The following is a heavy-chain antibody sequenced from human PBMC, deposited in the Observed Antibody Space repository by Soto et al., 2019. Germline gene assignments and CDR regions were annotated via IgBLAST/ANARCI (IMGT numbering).Heavy chain of an antibody. CDR2: ISYDGTNK. V-gene: IGHV3-30*18. Sequence: QVRLVESGGGVVQPGRSLRLSCAASGFTFSSYGMHWVRQAPGKGLEWVAVISYDGTNKYYADSVKGRFTISRDNSKNTLFLQMNSLRAEDRAVYYCGKMGDHVSYFYGMDVWGQGATVTV. CDR3: GKMGDHVSYFYGMDV. CDR1: GFTFSSYG. J-gene: IGHJ6*02. D-gene: IGHD2-21*02.